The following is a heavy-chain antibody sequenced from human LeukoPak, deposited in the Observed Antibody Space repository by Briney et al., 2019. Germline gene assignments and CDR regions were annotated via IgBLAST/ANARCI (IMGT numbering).Heavy chain of an antibody. Sequence: SETLSLTCTVSGGSISSYYWSWIRQPPGKGLEWIGYIYYSGSTNYNPSLKSRVTISVDTSKNQSSLKLSSVTAADTAVYYCARDRSRYSYGYGFDYWGQGTLVTVSS. CDR1: GGSISSYY. CDR2: IYYSGST. CDR3: ARDRSRYSYGYGFDY. J-gene: IGHJ4*02. V-gene: IGHV4-59*12. D-gene: IGHD5-18*01.